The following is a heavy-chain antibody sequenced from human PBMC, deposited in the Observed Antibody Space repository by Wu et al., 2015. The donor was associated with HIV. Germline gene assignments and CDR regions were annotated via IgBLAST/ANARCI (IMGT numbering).Heavy chain of an antibody. CDR2: IISMFGTV. J-gene: IGHJ4*02. Sequence: QVQLVQSGAEVKKPGSSVKVSCKASGGTFSNYAINWVRQAPGQGLEWMGRIISMFGTVNYAQKFFFFFQGRVTIMADETTSTAYMELSSLRSEDTAVYYCASQEAYYYDSSGVDYWGQGTLVTVSS. CDR3: ASQEAYYYDSSGVDY. V-gene: IGHV1-69*13. D-gene: IGHD3-22*01. CDR1: GGTFSNYA.